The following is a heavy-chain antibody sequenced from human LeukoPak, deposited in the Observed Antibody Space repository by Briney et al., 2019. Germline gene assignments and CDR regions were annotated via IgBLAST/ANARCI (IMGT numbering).Heavy chain of an antibody. CDR3: ARVRVVWDLDDAFDI. CDR2: ISGSGGIT. V-gene: IGHV3-23*01. Sequence: GGTLRLSCAASGFTFSRYAMSWVRQAPGKGLEWVSSISGSGGITYHADSLKGRFTISRDNSKNTLFLQMNSLRADDTALYYCARVRVVWDLDDAFDIWGQGTMVTVSS. CDR1: GFTFSRYA. D-gene: IGHD1-26*01. J-gene: IGHJ3*02.